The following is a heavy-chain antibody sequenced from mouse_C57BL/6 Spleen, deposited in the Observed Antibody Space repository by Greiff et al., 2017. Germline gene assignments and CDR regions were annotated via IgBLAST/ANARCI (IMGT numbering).Heavy chain of an antibody. D-gene: IGHD2-3*01. CDR3: ARQDGYYVFMDY. CDR1: GFTFSDYG. CDR2: ISSGSSTI. J-gene: IGHJ4*01. V-gene: IGHV5-17*01. Sequence: DVQLVESGGGLVKPGGSLKLSCAASGFTFSDYGMHWVRQAPEKGLEWVAYISSGSSTIYYADTVKGRFTISRDNAKNTLFLQMTSLRSEDTAMYYCARQDGYYVFMDYWGQGTSVTVSS.